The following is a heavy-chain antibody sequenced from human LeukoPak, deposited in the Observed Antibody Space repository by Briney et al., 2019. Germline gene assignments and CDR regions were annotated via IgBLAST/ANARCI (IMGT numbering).Heavy chain of an antibody. CDR3: ARADYNSSWTGGDWFDP. CDR1: GGSISSYY. V-gene: IGHV4-59*01. J-gene: IGHJ5*02. CDR2: IYNSGST. D-gene: IGHD6-13*01. Sequence: PSETLSLTCTVSGGSISSYYWSWIRQPPGKGLEWIGYIYNSGSTNYNPSLKSRVTISVDTSKNQFSLKLSSVTAADTAVYYCARADYNSSWTGGDWFDPWGQGTLVTVSS.